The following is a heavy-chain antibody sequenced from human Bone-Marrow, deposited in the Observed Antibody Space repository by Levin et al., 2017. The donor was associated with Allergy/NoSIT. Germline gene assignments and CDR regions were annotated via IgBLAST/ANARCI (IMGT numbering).Heavy chain of an antibody. J-gene: IGHJ4*02. Sequence: ASVKVSCKVSGYTLTELSMHWVRQAPGKGLEWMGGFDPEDGETIYAQKFQGRVTMTEDTSTDTAYMELSSLRSEDTAVYYCATPLQPYSGSYHPSFDYWGQGTLVTVSS. V-gene: IGHV1-24*01. CDR1: GYTLTELS. CDR3: ATPLQPYSGSYHPSFDY. D-gene: IGHD1-26*01. CDR2: FDPEDGET.